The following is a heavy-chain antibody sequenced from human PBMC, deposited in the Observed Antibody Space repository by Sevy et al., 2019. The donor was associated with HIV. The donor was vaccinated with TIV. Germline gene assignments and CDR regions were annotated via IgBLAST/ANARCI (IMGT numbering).Heavy chain of an antibody. CDR3: ARQEIAAAVTIIDY. J-gene: IGHJ4*02. D-gene: IGHD6-13*01. V-gene: IGHV5-10-1*01. CDR1: GYSFTSYW. Sequence: GESLKISCKGSGYSFTSYWISWVRQMPGKGLEWMGRIDPSDSYTNYSPSFQGHVTISADKSISTAYLQWSSLKASDTAVFYCARQEIAAAVTIIDYWGQGTLVTVSS. CDR2: IDPSDSYT.